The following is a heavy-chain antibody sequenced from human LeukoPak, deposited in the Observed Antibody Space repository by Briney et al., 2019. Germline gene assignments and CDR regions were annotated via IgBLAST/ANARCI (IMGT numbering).Heavy chain of an antibody. D-gene: IGHD6-19*01. CDR1: GFTFSSYA. J-gene: IGHJ4*02. V-gene: IGHV3-23*01. CDR2: LRGDGDT. CDR3: ARVRRASYGWYFSDN. Sequence: GGSLRLSCAASGFTFSSYAMSWVRQAPARGLEWVSSLRGDGDTFYADSVKGRFTLSRDESRNTVYLQLNNLRLEDTAVYWCARVRRASYGWYFSDNWGQGSLLTVSS.